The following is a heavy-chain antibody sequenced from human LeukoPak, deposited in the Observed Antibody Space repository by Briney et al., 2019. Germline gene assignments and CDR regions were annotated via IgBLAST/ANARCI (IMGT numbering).Heavy chain of an antibody. D-gene: IGHD2-2*01. CDR2: IKQDGSEK. J-gene: IGHJ4*02. CDR1: GFTFSSYV. CDR3: ARVSDCSSTSCYSYAAHLDY. Sequence: GGSLSLSCAASGFTFSSYVMHWVRQAPGKGLEWVANIKQDGSEKYYVDSVKGRFTISRDNAKNSLYLQMNSLRAEDTAVYYCARVSDCSSTSCYSYAAHLDYWGQGTLVTVSS. V-gene: IGHV3-7*01.